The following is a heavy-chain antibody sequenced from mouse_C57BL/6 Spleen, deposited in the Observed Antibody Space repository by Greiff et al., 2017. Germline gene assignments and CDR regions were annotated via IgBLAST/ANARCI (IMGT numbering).Heavy chain of an antibody. Sequence: VKLMESGPGLVAPSQSLSITCTVSGFSLTSYGVSWVRQPPGKGLEWMGVIWGDGSTNYHSALISRLIISKDNYKSQVFIKLNSLQTDDTATYYCAKPGGNSPFAYWGQGTLVTVSA. J-gene: IGHJ3*01. D-gene: IGHD2-1*01. CDR1: GFSLTSYG. V-gene: IGHV2-3*01. CDR3: AKPGGNSPFAY. CDR2: IWGDGST.